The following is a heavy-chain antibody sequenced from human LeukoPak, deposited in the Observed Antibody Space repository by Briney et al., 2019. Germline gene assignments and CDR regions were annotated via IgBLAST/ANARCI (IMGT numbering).Heavy chain of an antibody. CDR1: GGSISSATDY. Sequence: KTSETLSLTCTVSGGSISSATDYWNWIRQPAGKGLEWIGRIYTGESTNYNPSLKSRVTISVDTSKNHFSLKVSSVTAADTAMYYCAASALAAAGTDYWGQGILVTVSS. J-gene: IGHJ4*02. D-gene: IGHD6-13*01. CDR3: AASALAAAGTDY. V-gene: IGHV4-61*02. CDR2: IYTGEST.